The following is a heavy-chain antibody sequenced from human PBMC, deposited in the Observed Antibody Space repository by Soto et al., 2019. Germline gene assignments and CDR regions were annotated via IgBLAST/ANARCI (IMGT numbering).Heavy chain of an antibody. CDR3: ARGDYYDSSGPFLDVFDI. J-gene: IGHJ3*02. CDR2: IKQDGSEK. CDR1: GFTFSSYC. V-gene: IGHV3-7*04. D-gene: IGHD3-22*01. Sequence: PGGSLRLSCAASGFTFSSYCMSWVRQAPGKGLEWVANIKQDGSEKWYVDSVKGRFTMSRDNAKNSLYLQMNSLRAEDTAVYYCARGDYYDSSGPFLDVFDIWGKGTMVTVS.